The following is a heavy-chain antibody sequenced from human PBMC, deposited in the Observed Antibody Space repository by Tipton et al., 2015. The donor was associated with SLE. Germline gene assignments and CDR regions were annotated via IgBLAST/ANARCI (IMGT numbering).Heavy chain of an antibody. CDR3: ARVTVHHAFDI. J-gene: IGHJ3*02. Sequence: LRLSCTVSGGSISSGSYYWSWIRQPAGKGLEWIGRIYTSGRGNYNPSLRSRVTISVDTSKNQFSLKLSSVTAADTAVYYCARVTVHHAFDIWGQGTMVTVSS. V-gene: IGHV4-61*02. D-gene: IGHD4-11*01. CDR1: GGSISSGSYY. CDR2: IYTSGRG.